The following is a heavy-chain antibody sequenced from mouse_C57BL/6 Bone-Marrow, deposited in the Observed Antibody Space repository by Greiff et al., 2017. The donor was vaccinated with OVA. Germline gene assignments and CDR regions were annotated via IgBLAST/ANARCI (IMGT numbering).Heavy chain of an antibody. J-gene: IGHJ2*01. D-gene: IGHD1-1*01. CDR3: TAYGSKAWFDY. V-gene: IGHV14-4*01. Sequence: EVQLQESGAELVRPGASVKLSCTASGFNIKDDYMHWVKQRPEQGLEWIGWIDPENGDTEYASKFQGKATITADTSSNTAYLKLSSLTSEDTAVYYSTAYGSKAWFDYWGQGTTLTVSS. CDR2: IDPENGDT. CDR1: GFNIKDDY.